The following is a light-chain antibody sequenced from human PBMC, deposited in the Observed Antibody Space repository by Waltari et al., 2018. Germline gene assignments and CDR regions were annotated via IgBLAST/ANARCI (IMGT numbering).Light chain of an antibody. CDR2: CAS. J-gene: IGKJ2*01. Sequence: DIVMTQSPDSLPVSLGERATLNCKSSQSGLYNTDNKNYLAWYQQKPGQSPKLLIYCASTRESGVPDRFSGSGSGTDFTLTISGLQADDAAIYFCQQYYDIPVTFGQGTRLEIK. CDR1: QSGLYNTDNKNY. V-gene: IGKV4-1*01. CDR3: QQYYDIPVT.